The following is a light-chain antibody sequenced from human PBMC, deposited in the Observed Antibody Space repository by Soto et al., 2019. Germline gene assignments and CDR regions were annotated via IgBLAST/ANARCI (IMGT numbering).Light chain of an antibody. J-gene: IGKJ1*01. CDR2: GAS. V-gene: IGKV3-20*01. CDR3: QQYGSSGT. Sequence: IVLTQSPGTLSLSPGERATLSCRASQSVSNNYLAWYKQKPGQAPSLLIYGASNRATGIPDRFSGSGSGTDFTLTIRRLEPEDFAVYYCQQYGSSGTFGQGTKLDIK. CDR1: QSVSNNY.